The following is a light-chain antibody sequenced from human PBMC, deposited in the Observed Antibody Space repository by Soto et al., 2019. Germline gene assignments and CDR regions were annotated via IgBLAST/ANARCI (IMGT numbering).Light chain of an antibody. V-gene: IGLV2-11*01. CDR2: DVT. CDR1: SSDVGGYNY. Sequence: QSGLTQPRSVSGSPGQSVTISCTGTSSDVGGYNYVSWYQQHPGKAPKLMIYDVTTRPSGVPDRFSGSKSGNTASLTISGLQAGDEADYYCSSHAGSSVVFGTGTKLTVL. CDR3: SSHAGSSVV. J-gene: IGLJ1*01.